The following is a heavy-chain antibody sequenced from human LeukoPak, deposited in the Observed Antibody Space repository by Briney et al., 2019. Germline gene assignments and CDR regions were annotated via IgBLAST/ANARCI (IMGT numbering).Heavy chain of an antibody. CDR2: INPNSGGT. V-gene: IGHV1-2*02. CDR1: GGTFSSYA. Sequence: ASVKVSCKSSGGTFSSYAISWVRQAPGQGLEWMGWINPNSGGTNYAQKFQGRVTMTRDTSISTAYMELSRLRSDDTAVYYCARDRTYYGDYGEYYFDYWGQGTLVTVSS. CDR3: ARDRTYYGDYGEYYFDY. J-gene: IGHJ4*02. D-gene: IGHD4-17*01.